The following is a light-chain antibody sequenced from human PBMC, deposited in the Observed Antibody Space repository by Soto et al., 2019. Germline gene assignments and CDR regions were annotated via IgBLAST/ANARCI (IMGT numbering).Light chain of an antibody. J-gene: IGLJ2*01. CDR1: SSNIGSNY. CDR3: AAWDDSLSVV. V-gene: IGLV1-47*01. Sequence: QLVLTQPPSASGTPGQRVTISCSGRSSNIGSNYVYWYQQLPGTAPKLLIFRNNQRPSGVPDRFSGSKSGTSASLAISGLRSDDEADYYCAAWDDSLSVVFGGGTQLTVL. CDR2: RNN.